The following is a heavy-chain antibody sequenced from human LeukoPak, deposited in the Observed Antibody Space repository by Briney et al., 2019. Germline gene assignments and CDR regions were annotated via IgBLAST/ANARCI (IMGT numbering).Heavy chain of an antibody. D-gene: IGHD6-19*01. V-gene: IGHV1-69*13. CDR3: ARDSSGGAVAA. CDR2: IIPIFGTA. J-gene: IGHJ5*02. Sequence: GASVKVSCKASGYTFTSYYMHWVRQAPGQGLEWMGGIIPIFGTANYAQKFQGRVTITADESTSTAYMELSSLRSEDTAVYYCARDSSGGAVAAWGQGTLVTVSS. CDR1: GYTFTSYY.